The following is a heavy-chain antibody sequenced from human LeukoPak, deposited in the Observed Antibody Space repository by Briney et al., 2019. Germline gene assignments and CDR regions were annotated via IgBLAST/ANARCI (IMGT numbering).Heavy chain of an antibody. CDR2: IIPIFGTA. CDR1: GGTFSSYA. J-gene: IGHJ6*03. V-gene: IGHV1-69*13. D-gene: IGHD3-3*01. CDR3: ARELPRFLEWLPRYYYYYYMDV. Sequence: SVTVSCKASGGTFSSYAISWVRQAPGQGLEWMGGIIPIFGTANYAQKFQGRVTITADESTSTAYMELSSLRSEDTAVYYCARELPRFLEWLPRYYYYYYMDVWGKGTTVTVSS.